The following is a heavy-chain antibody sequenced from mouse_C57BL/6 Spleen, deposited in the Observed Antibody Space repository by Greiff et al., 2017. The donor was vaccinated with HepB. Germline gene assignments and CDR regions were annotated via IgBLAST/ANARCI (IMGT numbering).Heavy chain of an antibody. V-gene: IGHV3-1*01. J-gene: IGHJ3*01. Sequence: EVQVVESGPGMVKPSQSLSLTCTVTGYSITSGYDWHWIRHFPGNKLEWMGYISYSGSTNYNPSIKSRISITHDTSKNHFFLKLNLVTTEDTATYYCARDDYEGWFAYWGQGTLVTVSA. CDR3: ARDDYEGWFAY. CDR1: GYSITSGYD. D-gene: IGHD2-4*01. CDR2: ISYSGST.